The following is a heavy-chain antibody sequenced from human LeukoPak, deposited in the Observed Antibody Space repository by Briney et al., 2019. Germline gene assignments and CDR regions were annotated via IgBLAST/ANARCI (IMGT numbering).Heavy chain of an antibody. V-gene: IGHV5-51*01. CDR2: IYPGDSVT. D-gene: IGHD5-12*01. Sequence: GESLKISCKGSGYRFTSYWIGWVRQMPGKGLEGMGIIYPGDSVTTYSPSFQGQVTISADKSISTAYLQWSSLKASDTAMYYCARQGYSGYDWPGDYWGQGTLVTVSS. CDR3: ARQGYSGYDWPGDY. J-gene: IGHJ4*02. CDR1: GYRFTSYW.